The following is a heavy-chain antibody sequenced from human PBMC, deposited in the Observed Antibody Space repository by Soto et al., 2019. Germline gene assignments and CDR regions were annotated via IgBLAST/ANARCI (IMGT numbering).Heavy chain of an antibody. J-gene: IGHJ6*02. V-gene: IGHV1-69*13. CDR2: IIPIFGTA. Sequence: AVNVSCKASVGTFSSYAISGVGQAPGQGLEWMGGIIPIFGTANYTQKFKGRVTITADESTSTAYMELSSLRSEDTAVYYCARARIVVVTAARYYYYYGMDVWGQGTTVTVSS. CDR1: VGTFSSYA. D-gene: IGHD2-2*01. CDR3: ARARIVVVTAARYYYYYGMDV.